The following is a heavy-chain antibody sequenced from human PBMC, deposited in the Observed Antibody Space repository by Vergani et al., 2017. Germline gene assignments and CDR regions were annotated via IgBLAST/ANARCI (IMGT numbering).Heavy chain of an antibody. CDR3: ARARYSGYRYYFDY. J-gene: IGHJ4*02. CDR1: GGSISSYY. D-gene: IGHD5-12*01. Sequence: QVQLQESGPGLVKPSETLSLTCTVSGGSISSYYWSWIRQPPGKGLEWIGYIYYSGSTNYNPSLKSRVTISVEPSKHQFSLKLSSVTAADTAVYYCARARYSGYRYYFDYWGQGTLVTVSS. CDR2: IYYSGST. V-gene: IGHV4-59*01.